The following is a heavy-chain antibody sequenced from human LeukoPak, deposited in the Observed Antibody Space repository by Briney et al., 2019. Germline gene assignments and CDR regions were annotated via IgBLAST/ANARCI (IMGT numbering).Heavy chain of an antibody. D-gene: IGHD3-22*01. CDR1: GGSFSGYY. V-gene: IGHV4-34*01. J-gene: IGHJ4*02. CDR2: INRSGST. Sequence: SETLSVTCAVYGGSFSGYYWSWIRQPPGKGLEWIGEINRSGSTNYNPSFKSRVTISVDTSKNQFSLKLSSVTAADTAVYYCARRGSYYYDSSGYYPFDYWGQGTLVTVSS. CDR3: ARRGSYYYDSSGYYPFDY.